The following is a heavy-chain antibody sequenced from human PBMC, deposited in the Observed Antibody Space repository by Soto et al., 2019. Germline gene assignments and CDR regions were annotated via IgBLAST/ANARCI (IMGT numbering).Heavy chain of an antibody. CDR3: AKGFSYSVIDY. V-gene: IGHV3-30*18. D-gene: IGHD5-18*01. CDR2: ISYDGSNK. CDR1: GFTFSTYG. Sequence: QVQLVESGGGVVQPGRSLRLSCAASGFTFSTYGMHWVRQAPGKGLEWVAVISYDGSNKYYADSVKGRFTISRDNSKNRLYLQRSSLRAEDTAVYYCAKGFSYSVIDYWGQGTLVTVSS. J-gene: IGHJ4*02.